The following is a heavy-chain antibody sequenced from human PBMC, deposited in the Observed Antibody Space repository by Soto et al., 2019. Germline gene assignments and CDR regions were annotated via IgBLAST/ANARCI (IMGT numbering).Heavy chain of an antibody. J-gene: IGHJ2*01. CDR1: VVTFKDYG. CDR3: ARDGWGSNWYFDL. Sequence: WGSLRLSCLAPVVTFKDYGMHWVRQAPGKGLEWVAVISYDGKQTYYADSVKGRFTISKDRSKRTLFLQMNSLRVDDTAVYYCARDGWGSNWYFDLWGRGTLVTVSS. V-gene: IGHV3-30*03. CDR2: ISYDGKQT. D-gene: IGHD3-16*01.